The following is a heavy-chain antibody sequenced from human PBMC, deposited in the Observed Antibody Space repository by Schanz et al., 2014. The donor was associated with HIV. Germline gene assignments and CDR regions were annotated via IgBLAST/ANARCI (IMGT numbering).Heavy chain of an antibody. CDR3: ARDNSGSIDY. CDR2: IWNDGTSK. D-gene: IGHD3-10*01. CDR1: GFTFSNYA. Sequence: QVHLVESGGGVVQPGTSLRLSCAASGFTFSNYAIHWVRQAPGKGLEGVTLIWNDGTSKYYADSVKGRFTISRDASKNALYLQMNSLRAEDTALYYCARDNSGSIDYWGQGTLVTVSS. V-gene: IGHV3-33*01. J-gene: IGHJ4*02.